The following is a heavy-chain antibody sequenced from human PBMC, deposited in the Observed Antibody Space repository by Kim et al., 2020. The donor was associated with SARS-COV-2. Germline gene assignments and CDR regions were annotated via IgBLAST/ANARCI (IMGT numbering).Heavy chain of an antibody. V-gene: IGHV3-11*06. CDR3: ASGPSYYYGSGSYYPYY. CDR1: GFTFSDYY. D-gene: IGHD3-10*01. Sequence: GGSLRLSCAASGFTFSDYYMSWIRQAPGKGLEWVSYISSSSSYTNYADSVKGRFTISRDNAKNSLYLQMNSLRAEDTAVYYCASGPSYYYGSGSYYPYYWGQGTLVTVSS. CDR2: ISSSSSYT. J-gene: IGHJ4*02.